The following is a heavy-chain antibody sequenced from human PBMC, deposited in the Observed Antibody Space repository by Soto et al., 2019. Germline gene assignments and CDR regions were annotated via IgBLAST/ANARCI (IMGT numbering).Heavy chain of an antibody. J-gene: IGHJ4*02. CDR2: VYNSGST. CDR3: ARYRREAVAGYTLDN. CDR1: GGSISSNY. V-gene: IGHV4-59*01. D-gene: IGHD6-13*01. Sequence: SPTLSLTCTFSGGSISSNYWTWIRQPPGKGLEWIGYVYNSGSTNYNPSLKSRVTISEDTSKSQFSLKVNSMTAADTAVYYCARYRREAVAGYTLDNWGQGILVTVS.